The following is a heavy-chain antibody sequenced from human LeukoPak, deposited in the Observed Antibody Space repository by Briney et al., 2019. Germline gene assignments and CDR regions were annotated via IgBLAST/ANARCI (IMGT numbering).Heavy chain of an antibody. Sequence: GASVKVSCKASGYTFTSYDMQWVRQARGQGLEWMGWINVGSGNTNYAQKLQERVTITRDMSTSRAYMELSRLRSEDTAVYYCAAANVGANYYFDYWGQGTLVTVSS. J-gene: IGHJ4*02. D-gene: IGHD1-26*01. V-gene: IGHV1-58*02. CDR3: AAANVGANYYFDY. CDR2: INVGSGNT. CDR1: GYTFTSYD.